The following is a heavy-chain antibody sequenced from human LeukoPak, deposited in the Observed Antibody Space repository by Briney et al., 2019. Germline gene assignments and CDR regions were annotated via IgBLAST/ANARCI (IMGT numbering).Heavy chain of an antibody. CDR3: ASLYCTTTSCWFDP. CDR1: GGSISSSSYY. CDR2: IYYSGST. J-gene: IGHJ5*02. Sequence: SETLSLTCTVAGGSISSSSYYWAWIRPPPGKGLEWIGSIYYSGSTYYNPSLKSRVTISVDTSKNQFSLNLNSVTAADTAVFYCASLYCTTTSCWFDPWGQGTLVTVSS. D-gene: IGHD2-2*01. V-gene: IGHV4-39*01.